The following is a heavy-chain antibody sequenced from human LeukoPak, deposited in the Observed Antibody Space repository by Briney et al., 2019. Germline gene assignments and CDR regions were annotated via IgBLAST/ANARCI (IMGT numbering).Heavy chain of an antibody. D-gene: IGHD2-15*01. V-gene: IGHV3-15*01. CDR3: TTEERVSSGYCSGGSCYIDY. J-gene: IGHJ4*02. CDR2: IKSKTDGGTT. Sequence: GGSLRLSCASSAFTFSNAWMNWVRQAPGKGLEWVGRIKSKTDGGTTDYAAPVKGRFTISRDDSKNTLYLQMNSLKTEDTAVYYCTTEERVSSGYCSGGSCYIDYWGQGTLVTVSS. CDR1: AFTFSNAW.